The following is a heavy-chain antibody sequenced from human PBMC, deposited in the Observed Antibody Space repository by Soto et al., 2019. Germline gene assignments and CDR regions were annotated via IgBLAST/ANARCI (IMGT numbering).Heavy chain of an antibody. CDR1: GAAVSSGGYY. J-gene: IGHJ5*02. Sequence: SETLSLTCAVSGAAVSSGGYYWSWIRQPPGKGLEWIGEINHSGSTNYNPSLKSRVTISVDTSKNQFSLKLSSVTAADTAVYYCARASRVFRGAMVRGVRSPSWFDPWGQGTLVTVSS. CDR2: INHSGST. V-gene: IGHV4-34*01. CDR3: ARASRVFRGAMVRGVRSPSWFDP. D-gene: IGHD3-10*01.